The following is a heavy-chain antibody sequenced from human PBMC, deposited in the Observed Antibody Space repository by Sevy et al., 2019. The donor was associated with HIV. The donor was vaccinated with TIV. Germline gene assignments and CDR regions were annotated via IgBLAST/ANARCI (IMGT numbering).Heavy chain of an antibody. CDR3: ATNRVDLESARVFDY. CDR2: MSWRGGAI. V-gene: IGHV3-23*01. J-gene: IGHJ4*02. CDR1: GFTFSIYA. Sequence: GGSLRLSCATSGFTFSIYAMSWVRQAPGKGLEWVSSMSWRGGAIYYSDSVKGWFTTPRNNSRNTLYRHMNSLRVGDTAVYSCATNRVDLESARVFDYWGQGTLVTVSS. D-gene: IGHD5-12*01.